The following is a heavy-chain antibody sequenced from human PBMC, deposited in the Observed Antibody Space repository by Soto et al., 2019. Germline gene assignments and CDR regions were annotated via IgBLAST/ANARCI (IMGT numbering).Heavy chain of an antibody. D-gene: IGHD6-13*01. CDR2: IHHSGSA. CDR3: ARDQGSHPGD. Sequence: QVQLQESGPGLVRPSGTVSLTCAVSGLSISSGDWWSWVRQPPGKGLEWIGEIHHSGSANYNPSLKSRVTLSVVPSKDLFSLTLISVTAADTAFYYCARDQGSHPGDWGQGTLVSASS. V-gene: IGHV4-4*02. J-gene: IGHJ4*02. CDR1: GLSISSGDW.